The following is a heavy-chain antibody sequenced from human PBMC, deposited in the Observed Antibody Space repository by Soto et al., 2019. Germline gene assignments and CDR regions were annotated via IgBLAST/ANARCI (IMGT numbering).Heavy chain of an antibody. CDR3: ARGGYCNLPGYNWFDP. D-gene: IGHD4-4*01. Sequence: QVQLQQWGAGLLKPSETLSLTCAIYGGSFSGYYWSWVRQPPGKGLEWIGEINHRGSTNYNPSLKSRITISVDTSKNQFSLKLSSVTAADTAVYYCARGGYCNLPGYNWFDPWGQGTLVTVSS. CDR2: INHRGST. V-gene: IGHV4-34*01. CDR1: GGSFSGYY. J-gene: IGHJ5*02.